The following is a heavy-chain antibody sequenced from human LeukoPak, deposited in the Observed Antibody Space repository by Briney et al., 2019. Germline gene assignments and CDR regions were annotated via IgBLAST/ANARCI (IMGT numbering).Heavy chain of an antibody. Sequence: PSVKLFCKASGGTFSRYDVSWVRQAPGQGLEWMGRHTSISATANYAQKFQDRVAITADRCPRTAYMELCCLRSEDTALYYCAVVYSYSYLNDYFDSWGQGALVTVSS. CDR2: HTSISATA. J-gene: IGHJ4*02. V-gene: IGHV1-69*06. D-gene: IGHD5-18*01. CDR1: GGTFSRYD. CDR3: AVVYSYSYLNDYFDS.